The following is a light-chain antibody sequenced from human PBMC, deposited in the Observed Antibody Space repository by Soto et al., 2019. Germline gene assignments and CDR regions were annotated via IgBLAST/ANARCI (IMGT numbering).Light chain of an antibody. V-gene: IGKV3-15*01. Sequence: ELMMTQSPATLSEYPGDRATLSCRANQSVRSNLAWYQQRPGQAPRLLIYGASTRATGIPARFSGSGSGTEFTLTISSLQSEDFAVYYCQQYNNWPRTFGQGTKVDI. CDR3: QQYNNWPRT. CDR1: QSVRSN. CDR2: GAS. J-gene: IGKJ1*01.